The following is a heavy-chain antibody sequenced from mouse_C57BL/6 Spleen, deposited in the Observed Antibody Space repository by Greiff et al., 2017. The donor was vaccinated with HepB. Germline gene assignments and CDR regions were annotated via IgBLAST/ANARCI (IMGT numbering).Heavy chain of an antibody. J-gene: IGHJ4*01. CDR2: INPNNGGT. Sequence: EVQLQQSGPELVKPGASVKISCKASGYTFTDYYMNWVKQSHGKSLEWIGDINPNNGGTSYNQKFKGKATLTVDKSSSTAYMELRSLTSEYSAVYYCARGYAMDYWGQGTSVTVSS. V-gene: IGHV1-26*01. CDR1: GYTFTDYY. CDR3: ARGYAMDY.